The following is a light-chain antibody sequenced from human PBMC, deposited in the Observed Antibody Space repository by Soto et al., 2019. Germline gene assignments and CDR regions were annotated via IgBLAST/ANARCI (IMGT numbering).Light chain of an antibody. Sequence: EIVLTQFPSTLSLSPGERGTLSCRASESVTDYLALYQQKHGQAPRLLVYDVSNRAAGIPTRFSGGGSGTDFTLTISNVEPEDFAVYYCQQRSDWPWTFGQGTKVDIK. V-gene: IGKV3-11*01. CDR1: ESVTDY. CDR2: DVS. J-gene: IGKJ1*01. CDR3: QQRSDWPWT.